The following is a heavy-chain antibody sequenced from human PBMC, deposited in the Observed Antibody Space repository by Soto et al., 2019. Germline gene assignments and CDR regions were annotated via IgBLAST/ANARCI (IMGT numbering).Heavy chain of an antibody. J-gene: IGHJ4*02. CDR3: ARAREPDYRSAIFFAI. CDR2: IYSAGST. D-gene: IGHD4-4*01. V-gene: IGHV3-NL1*01. CDR1: GVTFSSYG. Sequence: GVSLRLSCAASGVTFSSYGMHWVRQAPGKGLEGGAVIYSAGSTYYANSVKGRVTISREISTNMVYLQMSSLTDEDTAVYYCARAREPDYRSAIFFAIWGQGDMVTVS.